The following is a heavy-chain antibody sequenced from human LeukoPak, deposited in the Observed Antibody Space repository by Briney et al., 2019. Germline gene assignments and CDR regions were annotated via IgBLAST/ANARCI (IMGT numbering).Heavy chain of an antibody. D-gene: IGHD4-11*01. V-gene: IGHV4-39*01. Sequence: SETLSLTCTVSGGSISSSSYYWGWIRQPPGKGLEWIGSIYHSGSTYYNPSLKSRVTISVDTSKNQFSLKLSSVTAADTAVYYCARLHRNDYIFFYWGQGTLVTVSS. CDR1: GGSISSSSYY. J-gene: IGHJ4*02. CDR3: ARLHRNDYIFFY. CDR2: IYHSGST.